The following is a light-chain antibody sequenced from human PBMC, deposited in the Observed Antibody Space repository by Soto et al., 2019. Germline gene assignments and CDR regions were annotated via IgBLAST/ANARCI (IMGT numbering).Light chain of an antibody. J-gene: IGLJ1*01. CDR3: QSYDKRLTAYV. Sequence: QSLLTQPPSVSGAPGQRVTISCSGTSSSIGAGYEVHWYHQLPGTAPKLVVSGNGNRPSGVPGRLSASKSGTSASLAITGLQAEDEGHYYCQSYDKRLTAYVFGKGTKVTV. CDR1: SSSIGAGYE. CDR2: GNG. V-gene: IGLV1-40*01.